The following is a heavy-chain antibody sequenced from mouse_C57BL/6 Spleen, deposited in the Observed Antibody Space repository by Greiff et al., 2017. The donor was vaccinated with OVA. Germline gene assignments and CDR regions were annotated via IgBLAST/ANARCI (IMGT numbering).Heavy chain of an antibody. CDR3: ARSNSSYGYWYFDV. CDR1: GYSFTGYY. J-gene: IGHJ1*03. D-gene: IGHD1-1*01. CDR2: INPSTGGT. V-gene: IGHV1-42*01. Sequence: VHVKQSGPELVKPGASVKISCKASGYSFTGYYMNWVKQSPEKSLEWIGEINPSTGGTTYNQKFKAKATLTVDKSSSTAYMQLKSLTSEDSAVYYCARSNSSYGYWYFDVWGTGTTVTVSS.